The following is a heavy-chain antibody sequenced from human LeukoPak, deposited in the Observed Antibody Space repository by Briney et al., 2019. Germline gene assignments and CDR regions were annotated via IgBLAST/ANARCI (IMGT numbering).Heavy chain of an antibody. J-gene: IGHJ4*02. V-gene: IGHV3-74*01. D-gene: IGHD3-22*01. CDR3: AKEYYDSSGYQWFDY. CDR2: INSDGSST. CDR1: GFTFSSYW. Sequence: GGSLRLSCAASGFTFSSYWMHWVRQAPGKGLVWVSRINSDGSSTSYADSVKGRFTISRDNAKNTLYLQMNSLRAEDTALYYCAKEYYDSSGYQWFDYWGQGTLVTVSS.